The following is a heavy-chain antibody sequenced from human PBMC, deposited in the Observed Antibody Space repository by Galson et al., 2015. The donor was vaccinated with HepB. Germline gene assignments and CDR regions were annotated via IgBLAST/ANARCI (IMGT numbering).Heavy chain of an antibody. Sequence: SLRLSCAASGFTFSSYTMNWVRQAPGKGLEWVSSISSSSSYIYYADSVKGRFTISRDNAKNSLYLRMNSLRAEDTAVYYCAKGDSPLLDPFDYWGQGTLVTVSS. V-gene: IGHV3-21*04. D-gene: IGHD1-26*01. CDR2: ISSSSSYI. CDR1: GFTFSSYT. CDR3: AKGDSPLLDPFDY. J-gene: IGHJ4*02.